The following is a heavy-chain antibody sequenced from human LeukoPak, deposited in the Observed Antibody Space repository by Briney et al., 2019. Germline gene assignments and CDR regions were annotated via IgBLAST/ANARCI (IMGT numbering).Heavy chain of an antibody. D-gene: IGHD3-16*02. CDR1: GFTFSGSA. CDR3: TRQPQLSPGH. V-gene: IGHV3-73*01. CDR2: IRSKANSCAT. Sequence: GGSLRLSCAASGFTFSGSAMHWVRQASGKGLEWVGRIRSKANSCATAYAASVKGRFTISRDDSKNTAYLQMNSLKTEDTAVYYCTRQPQLSPGHWGQGTLVTVSS. J-gene: IGHJ4*02.